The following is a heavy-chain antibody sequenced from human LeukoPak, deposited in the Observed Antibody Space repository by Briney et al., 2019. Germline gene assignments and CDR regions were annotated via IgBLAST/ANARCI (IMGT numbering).Heavy chain of an antibody. CDR2: ISGSGGST. Sequence: GGSLRLSCAASGFTFSSYAMSWVRQAPGKGLEWVSAISGSGGSTYYADSVKGRFTISRDNSKNTLYLQMNSLRAEDTAVYYCAKGGARASWLLYYFDYWGQGTLVTVSS. V-gene: IGHV3-23*01. D-gene: IGHD1-26*01. CDR3: AKGGARASWLLYYFDY. CDR1: GFTFSSYA. J-gene: IGHJ4*02.